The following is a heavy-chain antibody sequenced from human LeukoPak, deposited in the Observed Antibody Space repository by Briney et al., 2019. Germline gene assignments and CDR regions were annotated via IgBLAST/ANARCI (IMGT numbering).Heavy chain of an antibody. D-gene: IGHD3-22*01. V-gene: IGHV4-61*02. J-gene: IGHJ2*01. CDR2: IYTSGST. CDR1: GGSISSGSYY. CDR3: ARGGRGVQYYYDSTGHFDL. Sequence: SETLSLTRTVSGGSISSGSYYWSWIRQPAGKGLEWIGRIYTSGSTYYNPSLKSRVTISVDTSKNQFSLKLSSVTAADTAVYYCARGGRGVQYYYDSTGHFDLWGRGTLVTVSS.